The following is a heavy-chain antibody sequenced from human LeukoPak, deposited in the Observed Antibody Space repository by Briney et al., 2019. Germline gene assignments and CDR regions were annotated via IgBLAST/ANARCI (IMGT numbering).Heavy chain of an antibody. D-gene: IGHD6-6*01. CDR1: GGSISSGGYY. J-gene: IGHJ4*02. CDR2: IYYSGST. Sequence: PSETLSLTCTDSGGSISSGGYYWSWIRQHPGKGLEWIGYIYYSGSTYYNPSLKSRVTISVDTSKNQFSLKLSSVTAADTAVYYCARDLIGAPGPYFDYWGQGTLVTVSS. CDR3: ARDLIGAPGPYFDY. V-gene: IGHV4-31*03.